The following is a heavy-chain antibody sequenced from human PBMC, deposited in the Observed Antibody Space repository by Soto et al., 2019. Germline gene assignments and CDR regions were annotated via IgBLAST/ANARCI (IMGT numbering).Heavy chain of an antibody. CDR3: ARDLGEVYDT. CDR1: GFTFSSST. Sequence: EVQLVESGGGLVKPGGSLRLSCAGSGFTFSSSTMTWVRQAPGKGLEWVSSISSSSSYIYQPDSLKGRFTISRDNAKNSVFLQMSSLRAEDTAVYYCARDLGEVYDTWGQGTLVTVSS. J-gene: IGHJ5*02. D-gene: IGHD2-8*01. CDR2: ISSSSSYI. V-gene: IGHV3-21*01.